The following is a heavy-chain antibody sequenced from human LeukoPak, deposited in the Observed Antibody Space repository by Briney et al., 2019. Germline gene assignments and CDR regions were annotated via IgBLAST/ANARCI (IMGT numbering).Heavy chain of an antibody. CDR1: GFTFSSYW. D-gene: IGHD3-16*01. CDR3: ARGESGIMENSFDI. J-gene: IGHJ3*02. V-gene: IGHV3-7*03. CDR2: IKQDGSEK. Sequence: GGSLRLSCAASGFTFSSYWMSWVRQAPGKGLEWVANIKQDGSEKYYVDSVKGRFTISRDNAKNSLYLQMNSLRVEDTAVYSCARGESGIMENSFDIWGQGTLVTVSS.